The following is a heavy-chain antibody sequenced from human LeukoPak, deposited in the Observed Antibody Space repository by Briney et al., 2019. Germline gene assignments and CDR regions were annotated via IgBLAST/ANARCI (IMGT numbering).Heavy chain of an antibody. CDR2: MNPNSGNT. J-gene: IGHJ6*03. CDR1: GYTLTSYD. CDR3: ARSPRRYYMDV. Sequence: ASVKLSCKASGYTLTSYDINWVRQATGQGLEWMGWMNPNSGNTGYAQKFQGRVTMTRNTSISTAYMELSSLRSEDTAVYYCARSPRRYYMDVWGKGTTATVSS. V-gene: IGHV1-8*01.